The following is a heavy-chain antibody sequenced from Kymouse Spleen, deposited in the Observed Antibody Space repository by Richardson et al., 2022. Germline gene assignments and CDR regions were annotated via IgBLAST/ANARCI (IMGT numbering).Heavy chain of an antibody. Sequence: QVQLQESGPGLVKPSETLSLTCTVSGGSVSSGSYYWSWIRQPPGKGLEWIGYIYYSGSTNYNPSLKSRVTISVDTSKNQFSLKLSSVTAADTAVYYCARKQLAFDYWGQGTLVTVSS. CDR3: ARKQLAFDY. CDR2: IYYSGST. CDR1: GGSVSSGSYY. J-gene: IGHJ4*02. D-gene: IGHD6-6*01. V-gene: IGHV4-61*01.